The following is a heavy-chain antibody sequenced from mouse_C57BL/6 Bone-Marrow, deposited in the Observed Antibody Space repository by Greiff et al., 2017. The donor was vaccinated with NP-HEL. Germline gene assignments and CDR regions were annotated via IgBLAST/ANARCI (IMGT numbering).Heavy chain of an antibody. D-gene: IGHD2-4*01. V-gene: IGHV1-74*01. CDR2: IHPSDSDT. CDR1: GYTFTSYW. CDR3: VYYDLDGALYYAMDY. Sequence: VQLQRSGAELVKPGASVKVSCKASGYTFTSYWMHWVKQRPGQGLEWIGRIHPSDSDTNYNQKFKGKATLTVDKSSSTAYMQLSSLTSEDSAVYYCVYYDLDGALYYAMDYWGQGTSVTVSS. J-gene: IGHJ4*01.